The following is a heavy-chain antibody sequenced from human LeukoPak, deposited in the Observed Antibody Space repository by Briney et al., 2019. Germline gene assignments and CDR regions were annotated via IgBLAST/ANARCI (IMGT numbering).Heavy chain of an antibody. CDR1: GGTFSSYA. J-gene: IGHJ6*02. D-gene: IGHD2-2*02. V-gene: IGHV1-69*13. CDR3: ARRIVVVPAAIKYYYYGMDV. CDR2: IIPIFGTG. Sequence: SVNVSCKASGGTFSSYAISWVRQAPGQGLEWMGGIIPIFGTGNYAQKFQGRVTITADESTSTAYMELSSLRSEDTAVYYCARRIVVVPAAIKYYYYGMDVWGQGTTVSVSS.